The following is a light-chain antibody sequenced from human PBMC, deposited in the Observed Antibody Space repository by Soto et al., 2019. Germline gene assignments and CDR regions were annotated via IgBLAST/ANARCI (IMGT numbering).Light chain of an antibody. J-gene: IGKJ5*01. CDR2: GAS. V-gene: IGKV3-15*01. Sequence: EIVMTQSPVTLSVSPGERAALSCRASQSVGSILAWYQRKPGQAPRLLIYGASSRATGIPARFSGSGSGTEFTLSISSLQSEDFAVYYCKQYKEWPPFTFGQGTRLEIK. CDR1: QSVGSI. CDR3: KQYKEWPPFT.